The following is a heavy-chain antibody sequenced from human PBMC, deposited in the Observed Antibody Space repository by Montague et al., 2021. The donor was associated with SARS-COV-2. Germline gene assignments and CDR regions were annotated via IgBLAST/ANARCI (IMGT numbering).Heavy chain of an antibody. J-gene: IGHJ5*02. V-gene: IGHV4-59*13. CDR3: ARSVVGGTYRHARWFDP. D-gene: IGHD3-16*02. Sequence: SETLSLTCTVSGDSMRSSYRNWIRQPPGKGPEYIGYPYYSGVANYNHSLRSRVTISLDMSKNQFSLNLRSVTAADTTVYYCARSVVGGTYRHARWFDPWGQGTLVTVFS. CDR2: PYYSGVA. CDR1: GDSMRSSY.